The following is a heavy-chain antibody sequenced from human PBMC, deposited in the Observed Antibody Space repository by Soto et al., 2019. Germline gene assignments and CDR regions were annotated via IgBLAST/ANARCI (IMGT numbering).Heavy chain of an antibody. D-gene: IGHD1-1*01. V-gene: IGHV3-23*01. CDR2: ISGSGGST. CDR1: GFTFSSYD. CDR3: AKDGLSKNWNPYYFDY. Sequence: HPGGSLRLSCAASGFTFSSYDMSWVRQAPGKGLEWVSAISGSGGSTYYADSVKGRFTISRDNSKNTLYLQMNSLRAEDTAVYYCAKDGLSKNWNPYYFDYWGQGTLVTVSS. J-gene: IGHJ4*02.